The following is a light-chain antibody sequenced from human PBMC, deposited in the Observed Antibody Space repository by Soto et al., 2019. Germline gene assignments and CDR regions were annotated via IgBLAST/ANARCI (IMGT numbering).Light chain of an antibody. CDR3: QQRDSWPLT. CDR2: DVS. Sequence: ENVLTQSPATLSLSPGEGATLSCRASESVGSDLAWYQQKPGPPPRLLIYDVSGRATGVPARFSGSGSGTDFTLTISSLEPEDFAVYYCQQRDSWPLTFGGGTKVEIK. J-gene: IGKJ4*01. CDR1: ESVGSD. V-gene: IGKV3-11*01.